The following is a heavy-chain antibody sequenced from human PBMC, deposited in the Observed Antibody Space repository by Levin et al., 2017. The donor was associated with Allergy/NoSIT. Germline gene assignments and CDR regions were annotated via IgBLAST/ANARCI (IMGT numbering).Heavy chain of an antibody. CDR1: GFTLSGYW. Sequence: PGGSLRLSCAASGFTLSGYWMHWVRQAPGEGLVWVARINGDGSSTAYADSVKGRFTISRDNARNTLYLQLSSLRAEDTALYYCAREKYYSSTNCPRCFDYWGQGTMVAVSS. CDR2: INGDGSST. J-gene: IGHJ4*02. CDR3: AREKYYSSTNCPRCFDY. D-gene: IGHD2-2*01. V-gene: IGHV3-74*01.